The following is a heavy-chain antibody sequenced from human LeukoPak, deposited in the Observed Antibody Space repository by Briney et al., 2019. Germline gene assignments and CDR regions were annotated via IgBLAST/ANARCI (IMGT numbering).Heavy chain of an antibody. V-gene: IGHV3-23*01. Sequence: GSLRLSCAASGFTFSNYAMSWVRQAPGKGLEWVSAISGSGVSTYYADSVKGRFTISRDNSKNTLYLQMNSLRAEDTAVYYCAKEYGYTYGEFDYWGQGTLVTVSS. CDR3: AKEYGYTYGEFDY. D-gene: IGHD5-18*01. CDR2: ISGSGVST. CDR1: GFTFSNYA. J-gene: IGHJ4*02.